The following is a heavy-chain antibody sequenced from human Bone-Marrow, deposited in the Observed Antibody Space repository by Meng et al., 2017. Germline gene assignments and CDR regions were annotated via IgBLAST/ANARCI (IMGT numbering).Heavy chain of an antibody. Sequence: ASVKVSCKASGYTFISYGISWVRQAPGQGLEWMGWISAYTGNTNYAQKLQGRVTMTTDTSTSTAYMELRSLRSDDTAVDYCARDYDILTDYYSRGDYWGQGTLVTVSS. V-gene: IGHV1-18*01. CDR2: ISAYTGNT. D-gene: IGHD3-9*01. CDR3: ARDYDILTDYYSRGDY. J-gene: IGHJ4*02. CDR1: GYTFISYG.